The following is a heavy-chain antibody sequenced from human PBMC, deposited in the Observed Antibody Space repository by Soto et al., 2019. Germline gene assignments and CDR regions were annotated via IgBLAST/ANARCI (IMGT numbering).Heavy chain of an antibody. CDR3: ARGRADHYNYGMDV. J-gene: IGHJ6*02. Sequence: QLSESGGGFLQPGGSLTLSCAASGFTLTYAMTWVRQPPGKGLEWVSSMNGAASSTSYADSVKGRFTMSRDNSKNTLYLEMNTLRPEDTAVYFCARGRADHYNYGMDVWGQGTTVIVSS. D-gene: IGHD3-10*01. V-gene: IGHV3-23*05. CDR2: MNGAASST. CDR1: GFTLTYA.